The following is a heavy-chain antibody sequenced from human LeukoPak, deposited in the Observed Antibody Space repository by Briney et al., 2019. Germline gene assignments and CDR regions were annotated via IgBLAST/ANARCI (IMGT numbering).Heavy chain of an antibody. CDR3: VHRRIYSPFDY. J-gene: IGHJ4*02. D-gene: IGHD4-11*01. CDR1: GFSLSTSGVG. V-gene: IGHV2-5*02. CDR2: IYWDDDK. Sequence: SGPTLVXPTQTLTLTCTFSGFSLSTSGVGVGWVRQPPGKALEWLALIYWDDDKRYNSSLKSRLTITKDTSKNQVVLTMTNVGPVDTATYYCVHRRIYSPFDYWGQGALVTVSS.